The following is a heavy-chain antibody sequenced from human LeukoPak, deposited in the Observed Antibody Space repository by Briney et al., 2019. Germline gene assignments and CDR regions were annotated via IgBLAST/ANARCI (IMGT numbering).Heavy chain of an antibody. CDR1: AFTFSSYW. J-gene: IGHJ6*02. CDR2: IKGDESSI. V-gene: IGHV3-74*01. CDR3: ARVVCSGGACSPLVPHYYYRMDV. Sequence: GGSLRLSCAASAFTFSSYWMHWVRQAPGKGLEWVSRIKGDESSINYADSVEGRFTISRDNSKNTLYLQMNSLRAEDTAVYYCARVVCSGGACSPLVPHYYYRMDVWGQGTTVTVSS. D-gene: IGHD2-15*01.